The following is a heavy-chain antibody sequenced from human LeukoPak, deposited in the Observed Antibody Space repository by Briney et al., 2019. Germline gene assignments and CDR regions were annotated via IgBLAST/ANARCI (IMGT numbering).Heavy chain of an antibody. CDR2: ISSSGSST. Sequence: GCSLRLSWAPSGFIFSDYYMTWTRHAPGKGLEWVSHISSSGSSTNCANSVKGRFTISRDNAKNSLYLQINSLRAEDTAVYYCARDQAAFDIWGQGTMVTVSS. V-gene: IGHV3-11*05. CDR1: GFIFSDYY. CDR3: ARDQAAFDI. J-gene: IGHJ3*02.